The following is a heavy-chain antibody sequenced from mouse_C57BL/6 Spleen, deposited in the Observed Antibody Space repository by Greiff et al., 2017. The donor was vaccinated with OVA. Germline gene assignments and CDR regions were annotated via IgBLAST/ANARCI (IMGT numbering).Heavy chain of an antibody. CDR3: ARRGQGYYAMDY. CDR2: INPNNGGT. CDR1: GYTFTDYY. V-gene: IGHV1-26*01. Sequence: EVQLQQSGPELVKPGASVKISCKASGYTFTDYYMNWVKQSHGKSLEWIGDINPNNGGTSYNQKFKGKATLTVDKSSSTAYMELRSLTSEDSAVYYCARRGQGYYAMDYWGQGTSVTVSS. J-gene: IGHJ4*01.